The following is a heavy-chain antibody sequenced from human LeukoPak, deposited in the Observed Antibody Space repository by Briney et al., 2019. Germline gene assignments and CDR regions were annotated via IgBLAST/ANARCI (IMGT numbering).Heavy chain of an antibody. CDR3: ARDGDYGDYEY. V-gene: IGHV4-61*02. D-gene: IGHD4-17*01. CDR1: GAFITSGSYY. CDR2: IHTSGTT. Sequence: SETLSLTCAVSGAFITSGSYYWCWIRQPAGKGLEWIGRIHTSGTTNYNPSLKSRVPISADTSKNQFSLKLTSVTAADTAVYYCARDGDYGDYEYWGQGTLVTVSS. J-gene: IGHJ4*02.